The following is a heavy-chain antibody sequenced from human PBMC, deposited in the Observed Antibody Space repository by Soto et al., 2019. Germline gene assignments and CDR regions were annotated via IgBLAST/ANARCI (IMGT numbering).Heavy chain of an antibody. D-gene: IGHD1-26*01. V-gene: IGHV1-18*01. CDR1: GYTFTSYG. J-gene: IGHJ4*02. Sequence: QVQLVQSGAEVKKPGASVKVSCKASGYTFTSYGISWVRQAPGQGLEWMGWISAYNTNTNYAQKLQGRVNMTTDTSASTSYMERRSLLSDDTAVDFCARDRRGATGDYWGQGTLVTVSS. CDR3: ARDRRGATGDY. CDR2: ISAYNTNT.